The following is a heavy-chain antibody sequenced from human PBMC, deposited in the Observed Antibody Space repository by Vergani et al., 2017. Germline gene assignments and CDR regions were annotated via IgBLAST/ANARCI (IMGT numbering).Heavy chain of an antibody. V-gene: IGHV4-34*01. Sequence: QVQLQQRGAGLLKPSEPLSLTCAVYGGSFSSYYWSWIRQPPGKGLEWIGEINHSGSTNYNPSLKSRVTISVDTSKNQFSLYLSSVTAADTAVYYCARRVRYCSSTSCSYMDVWGKGTTVTVSS. CDR1: GGSFSSYY. CDR3: ARRVRYCSSTSCSYMDV. D-gene: IGHD2-2*01. J-gene: IGHJ6*03. CDR2: INHSGST.